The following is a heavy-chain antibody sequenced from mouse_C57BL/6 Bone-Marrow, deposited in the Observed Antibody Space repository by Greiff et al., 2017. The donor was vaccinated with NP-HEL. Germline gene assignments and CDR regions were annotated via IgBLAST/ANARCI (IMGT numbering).Heavy chain of an antibody. V-gene: IGHV14-4*01. CDR3: TTLDWFAY. Sequence: EVQPQQSGAELVRPGASVKLSCTASGFNIKDDYMHWVKQRPEQGLEWIGWIDPENGDTEYASKFQGKATITADTSSNTAYLQLSSLTSEDTAVYYCTTLDWFAYWGQGTLVTVSA. CDR1: GFNIKDDY. J-gene: IGHJ3*01. CDR2: IDPENGDT.